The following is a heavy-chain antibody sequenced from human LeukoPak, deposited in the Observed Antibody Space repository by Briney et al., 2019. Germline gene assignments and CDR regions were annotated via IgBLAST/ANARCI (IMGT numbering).Heavy chain of an antibody. V-gene: IGHV3-21*01. CDR2: ISNTKTYI. D-gene: IGHD3-22*01. J-gene: IGHJ4*02. Sequence: GGSLRLSCAASGFTFSSYSFNWVRQAPGKGLEWISSISNTKTYINYADSVKGRFTISRDNAKNSPFLHMTSLRAEDTAVYYCVRDGAYYDSAPYNFDFWGQGTLVAVSS. CDR1: GFTFSSYS. CDR3: VRDGAYYDSAPYNFDF.